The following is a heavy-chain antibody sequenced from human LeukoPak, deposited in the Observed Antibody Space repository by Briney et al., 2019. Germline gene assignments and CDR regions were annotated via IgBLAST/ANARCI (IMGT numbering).Heavy chain of an antibody. D-gene: IGHD3-22*01. CDR2: INHSGST. CDR1: GGSFSGYY. J-gene: IGHJ4*02. V-gene: IGHV4-34*01. CDR3: ARDGYYYHYFDY. Sequence: SSETLSLTCAVYGGSFSGYYWSWIRQPPGKGLEWIGEINHSGSTNYNPSLKSRVTISVDTSKNQFSLKLSSVTAADTAVYYCARDGYYYHYFDYWGQGTLVTVSS.